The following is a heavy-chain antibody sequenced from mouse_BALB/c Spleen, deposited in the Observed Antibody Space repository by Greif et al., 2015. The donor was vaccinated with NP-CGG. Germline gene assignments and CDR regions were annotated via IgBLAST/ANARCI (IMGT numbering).Heavy chain of an antibody. CDR1: GYTFTSYW. J-gene: IGHJ3*01. CDR2: INPSNGRT. D-gene: IGHD2-4*01. Sequence: VNLVESGAELVKPGASVKLSCKASGYTFTSYWMHWVKQRPGQGLEWIGEINPSNGRTNYNEKFKSKATLTVDKSSSTAYMQLSSLTSEDSAVFYCARSLYDYGTYWGQGTLVTVSA. CDR3: ARSLYDYGTY. V-gene: IGHV1S81*02.